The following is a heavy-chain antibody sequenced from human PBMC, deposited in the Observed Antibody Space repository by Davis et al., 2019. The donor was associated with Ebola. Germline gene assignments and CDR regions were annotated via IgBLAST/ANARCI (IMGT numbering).Heavy chain of an antibody. CDR3: ARASSHGYSSSWYDYYYGMDV. V-gene: IGHV1-2*02. CDR2: INPNSGGT. D-gene: IGHD6-13*01. J-gene: IGHJ6*02. CDR1: GYTFTGYY. Sequence: ASVKVSCKASGYTFTGYYIHWVRQAPGQGPEWMGWINPNSGGTNYAQKLQGRVTMTTDTSTSTAYMELRSLRSDDTAVYYCARASSHGYSSSWYDYYYGMDVWGQGTTVTVSS.